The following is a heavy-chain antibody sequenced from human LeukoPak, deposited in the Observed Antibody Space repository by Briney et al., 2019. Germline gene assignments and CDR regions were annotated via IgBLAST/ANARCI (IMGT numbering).Heavy chain of an antibody. V-gene: IGHV3-48*01. CDR1: GFTFSSYS. CDR3: AKVLSGSQDY. D-gene: IGHD1-26*01. CDR2: ISSSTR. J-gene: IGHJ4*02. Sequence: GGSLRLSCAASGFTFSSYSMNWVRQAPGKGLEWISYISSSTRYYADSVKGRFTISRDNAKNSLYLQMNSLRAEDTAVYYCAKVLSGSQDYWGQGTLVTVFS.